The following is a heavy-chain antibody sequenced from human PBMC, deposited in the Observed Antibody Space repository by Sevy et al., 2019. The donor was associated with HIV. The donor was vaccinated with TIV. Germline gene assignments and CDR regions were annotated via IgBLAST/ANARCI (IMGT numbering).Heavy chain of an antibody. V-gene: IGHV1-18*04. J-gene: IGHJ4*02. CDR3: ARSGWYAYPFDY. D-gene: IGHD6-13*01. CDR1: AYTFTSYG. CDR2: ISAYNGNT. Sequence: ASVKVSCKASAYTFTSYGISWVRRAPGQGLEWMGWISAYNGNTNYAQKLQGRVTMTTDTSTSTAYMELRSLRSDDTAVYYCARSGWYAYPFDYWGQGTLVTVSS.